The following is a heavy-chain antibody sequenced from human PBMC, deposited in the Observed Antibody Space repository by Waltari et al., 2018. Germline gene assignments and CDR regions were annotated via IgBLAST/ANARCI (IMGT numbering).Heavy chain of an antibody. CDR1: GGSISSSNYY. CDR3: ASGGGYTNGWDY. D-gene: IGHD2-8*01. CDR2: IYYSGDT. J-gene: IGHJ4*02. V-gene: IGHV4-39*07. Sequence: QPLLQESGPGLVKPSETLSLTCSVSGGSISSSNYYWSWIRQPPRKGLEWIGNIYYSGDTYYNPSLKSRVTISLDTSKNQFSLKLRSVIAADTAVYFCASGGGYTNGWDYWGQGTLVTVSS.